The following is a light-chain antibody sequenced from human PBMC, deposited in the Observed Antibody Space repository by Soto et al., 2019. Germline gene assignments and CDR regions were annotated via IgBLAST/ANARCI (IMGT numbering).Light chain of an antibody. CDR1: SSDVGDYNY. CDR2: DVS. J-gene: IGLJ1*01. Sequence: QSVLTQPASVSGSPGQSITVSCTGTSSDVGDYNYVSWYQQRPGKAPKLMIFDVSNRPSGVSNRFSGPKSGNTASLTISGLQAEDEADYYCSSYTSSSLYVFGTGTKLTVL. V-gene: IGLV2-14*01. CDR3: SSYTSSSLYV.